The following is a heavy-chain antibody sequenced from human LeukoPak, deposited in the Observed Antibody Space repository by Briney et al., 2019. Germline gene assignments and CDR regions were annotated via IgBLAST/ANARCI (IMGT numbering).Heavy chain of an antibody. J-gene: IGHJ4*02. D-gene: IGHD6-19*01. CDR1: GFTVSNTF. V-gene: IGHV3-53*01. CDR3: ARGSGWLDY. CDR2: IYSVGTT. Sequence: GGSLRLSCAASGFTVSNTFMSWVRQAPGKGLEWVSVIYSVGTTYYADSVKGRFTISRDNSKNTLYLQMNSLRAEDTAVYYCARGSGWLDYWGQGTLVNGSS.